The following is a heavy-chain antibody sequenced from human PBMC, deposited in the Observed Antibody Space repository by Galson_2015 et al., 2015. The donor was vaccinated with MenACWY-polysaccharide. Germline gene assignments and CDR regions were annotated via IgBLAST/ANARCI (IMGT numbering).Heavy chain of an antibody. D-gene: IGHD5-24*01. CDR3: ARDGGRDGYNYYDY. Sequence: SVKVSCKASGGTFSSYAISWVRQAPGQGLEWMGGIIPIFGTANYAQKFQGRVTITADESTSTAYMELSSRRSEDTAVYYCARDGGRDGYNYYDYWGQGTLVTVSS. CDR2: IIPIFGTA. CDR1: GGTFSSYA. V-gene: IGHV1-69*13. J-gene: IGHJ4*02.